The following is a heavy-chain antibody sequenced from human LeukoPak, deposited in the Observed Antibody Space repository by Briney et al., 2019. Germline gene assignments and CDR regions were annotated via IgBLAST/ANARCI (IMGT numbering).Heavy chain of an antibody. V-gene: IGHV3-11*01. D-gene: IGHD4-11*01. CDR3: ARPVSSNYFYYMGV. Sequence: GGSLRLSCAASGFTFSNFYMCWVRQAPGKGLEWLSYISSIGTNQHYADSARGRFTISRDNAENSLSLQMDSLRAEDTAVYYCARPVSSNYFYYMGVWGKGTTVTVSS. CDR2: ISSIGTNQ. J-gene: IGHJ6*03. CDR1: GFTFSNFY.